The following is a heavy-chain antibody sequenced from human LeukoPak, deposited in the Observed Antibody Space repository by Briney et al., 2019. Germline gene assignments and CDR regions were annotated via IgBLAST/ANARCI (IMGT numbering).Heavy chain of an antibody. V-gene: IGHV4-34*01. CDR1: GGSFSGYY. J-gene: IGHJ6*03. CDR2: INHSGST. CDR3: ARGPTIYYYYMDV. D-gene: IGHD4/OR15-4a*01. Sequence: SETLSLTCAVYGGSFSGYYWSWIRQPPGKGLEWIGEINHSGSTNYNPSLKSRVTISVDTSKNQFSLKLSSVTATDTAVYYCARGPTIYYYYMDVWGKGTTVTVSS.